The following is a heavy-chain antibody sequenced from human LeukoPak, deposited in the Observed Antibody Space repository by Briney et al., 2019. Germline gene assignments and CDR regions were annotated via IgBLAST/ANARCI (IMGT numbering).Heavy chain of an antibody. CDR1: GFTFSSYS. CDR3: AREHDILTGYSPPNWFDS. V-gene: IGHV3-21*01. Sequence: GGSLRLSCAASGFTFSSYSMNWVRQAPGKGLEWVSSISSSSSYIYYADSVKGRFTISRDNAKNSLYLQMNSLRAEDTAVYYCAREHDILTGYSPPNWFDSWGQGTLVTVSS. D-gene: IGHD3-9*01. CDR2: ISSSSSYI. J-gene: IGHJ5*01.